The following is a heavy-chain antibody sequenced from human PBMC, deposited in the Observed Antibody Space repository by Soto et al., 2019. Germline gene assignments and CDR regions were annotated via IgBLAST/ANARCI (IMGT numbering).Heavy chain of an antibody. CDR3: AKKRGAMIYAISVYGMDV. Sequence: EVQLLESGGGFIHPGGSLRLSCAASGFSFSSFAMNWVRQDPGKGLEWVSIISGSADSTFYADSVKGRFTISRDNSKITLYLQMNSLRAEDTAVDYCAKKRGAMIYAISVYGMDVWGQGTTVTVSS. J-gene: IGHJ6*02. CDR2: ISGSADST. D-gene: IGHD2-8*01. V-gene: IGHV3-23*01. CDR1: GFSFSSFA.